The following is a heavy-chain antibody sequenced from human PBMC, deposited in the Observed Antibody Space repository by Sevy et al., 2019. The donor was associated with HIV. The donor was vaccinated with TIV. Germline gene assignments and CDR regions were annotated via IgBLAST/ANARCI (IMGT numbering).Heavy chain of an antibody. CDR1: EFTFSSYS. CDR3: ARGTHDYGDYDRDAFDI. Sequence: GGSLRLSCATSEFTFSSYSMNWVRQAPGNGLEWVSSIRGGGTYIYYADSVKGRFTISRDKAKNSLSLQMNSLRAEDTAVYYCARGTHDYGDYDRDAFDIWGQGTMVTVSS. CDR2: IRGGGTYI. D-gene: IGHD4-17*01. J-gene: IGHJ3*02. V-gene: IGHV3-21*01.